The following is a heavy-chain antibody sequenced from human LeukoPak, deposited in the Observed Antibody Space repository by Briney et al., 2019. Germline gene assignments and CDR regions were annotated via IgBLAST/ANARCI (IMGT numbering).Heavy chain of an antibody. CDR2: INHSGST. J-gene: IGHJ4*02. D-gene: IGHD3-22*01. V-gene: IGHV4-34*01. CDR1: GGSFSGYY. Sequence: SETLSLTCAVYGGSFSGYYWSWIRQPPGKGLEWIGEINHSGSTNYNPSLKSRVTISVDKSKNQFSLKLSSVTAADTAVYYCARGLGDSSGYYYDYWGQGTLVTVSS. CDR3: ARGLGDSSGYYYDY.